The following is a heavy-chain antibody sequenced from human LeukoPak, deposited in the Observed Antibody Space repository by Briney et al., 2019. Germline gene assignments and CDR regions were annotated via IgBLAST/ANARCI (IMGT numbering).Heavy chain of an antibody. CDR1: GLTFGSYA. J-gene: IGHJ4*02. Sequence: QPGGSLRLSCAASGLTFGSYAMSWVRQAPGKGLEWVSSVSANGGSTYYADSVKGRFTISRDNSKNTLYLQMNSLRAEDTAVYYCAKDLEWLSYFDYWGQGTLVTVSS. V-gene: IGHV3-23*01. D-gene: IGHD3-3*01. CDR3: AKDLEWLSYFDY. CDR2: VSANGGST.